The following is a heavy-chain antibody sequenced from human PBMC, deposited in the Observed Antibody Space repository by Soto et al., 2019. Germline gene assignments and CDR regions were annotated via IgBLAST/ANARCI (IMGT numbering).Heavy chain of an antibody. CDR2: IKRDGSDK. V-gene: IGHV3-7*01. Sequence: EVQLVESGGDLAQPGGSLRLSCAASGFTFSDYWMTCVRQAPGKGLECVANIKRDGSDKFYVDSVKGRFSISRDNAKNSVYLQLNSLRAEDTAVYYCARGNWGTGIYYFDQWGQGTLVTVSS. CDR1: GFTFSDYW. D-gene: IGHD7-27*01. CDR3: ARGNWGTGIYYFDQ. J-gene: IGHJ4*02.